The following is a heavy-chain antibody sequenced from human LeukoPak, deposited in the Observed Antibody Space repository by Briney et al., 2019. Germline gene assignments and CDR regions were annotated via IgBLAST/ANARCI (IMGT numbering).Heavy chain of an antibody. V-gene: IGHV3-48*03. D-gene: IGHD6-13*01. CDR1: GFTFSSYE. CDR2: ISSSGSTI. J-gene: IGHJ4*02. Sequence: GGSLRLSCAASGFTFSSYEMNWVRQAPGKGLEWVSYISSSGSTIYYADPVKGRFTISRDNAKNSLYLQMNSLRAEDTAVYYCARALGIGSSWYHLGYWGQGTLVTVSS. CDR3: ARALGIGSSWYHLGY.